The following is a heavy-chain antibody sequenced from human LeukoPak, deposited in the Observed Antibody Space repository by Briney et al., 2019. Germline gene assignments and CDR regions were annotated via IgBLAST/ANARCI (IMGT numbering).Heavy chain of an antibody. CDR1: GGSISSYY. CDR3: ARAYSSSWYFNWFDP. Sequence: SETLSLTCTVSGGSISSYYRNWIRQPPGKGLEWIGNIYPSGTTYYNPSLKTRVTISVDTSKNQFSLKLSSVTAADTAVYFCARAYSSSWYFNWFDPWGQGTLVTVSS. CDR2: IYPSGTT. V-gene: IGHV4-4*08. D-gene: IGHD6-13*01. J-gene: IGHJ5*02.